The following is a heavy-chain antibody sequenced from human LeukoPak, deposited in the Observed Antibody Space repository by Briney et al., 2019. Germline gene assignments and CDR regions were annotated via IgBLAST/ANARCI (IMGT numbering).Heavy chain of an antibody. CDR2: IYPSGGT. D-gene: IGHD3-9*01. V-gene: IGHV4-4*07. J-gene: IGHJ3*02. CDR3: ARFPSFYDISGATNAFDI. CDR1: ADSICNYW. Sequence: SEPLSLTCTVSADSICNYWGHWIRLPAGKGLEWIGRIYPSGGTNYNPSLRSRVTMSVDTSKNQFSLPLTSVTAADTAVYFCARFPSFYDISGATNAFDIWGQGTMVIVSS.